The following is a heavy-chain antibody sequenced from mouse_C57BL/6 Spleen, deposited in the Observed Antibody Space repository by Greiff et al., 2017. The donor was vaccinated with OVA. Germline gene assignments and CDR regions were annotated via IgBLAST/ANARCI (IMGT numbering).Heavy chain of an antibody. Sequence: DVMLVESGGGLVQPGGSMKLSCVASGFTFSNYWMNWVRQSPEKGLEWVAQIRLKSDNYATHYAESVKGRFTISRDDSKSSVYLQMNNLRAEDTGIYYCTDGTGSWFAYWGQGTLVTVSA. V-gene: IGHV6-3*01. CDR1: GFTFSNYW. CDR3: TDGTGSWFAY. CDR2: IRLKSDNYAT. J-gene: IGHJ3*01. D-gene: IGHD4-1*01.